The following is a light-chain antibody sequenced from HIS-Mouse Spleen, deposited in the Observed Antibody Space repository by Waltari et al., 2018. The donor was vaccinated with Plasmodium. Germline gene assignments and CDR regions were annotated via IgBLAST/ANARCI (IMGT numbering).Light chain of an antibody. V-gene: IGLV3-10*01. CDR1: ALPKKY. CDR3: YSTDSSGNHRV. Sequence: SYELTLPPSVSVSPGQTARITCSGDALPKKYAYWYQQKSGQAPVLVIDEDSKRPSGIPERFSGSSSGTMATLTISGAQVEDEADYYCYSTDSSGNHRVFGGGTKLTVL. J-gene: IGLJ3*02. CDR2: EDS.